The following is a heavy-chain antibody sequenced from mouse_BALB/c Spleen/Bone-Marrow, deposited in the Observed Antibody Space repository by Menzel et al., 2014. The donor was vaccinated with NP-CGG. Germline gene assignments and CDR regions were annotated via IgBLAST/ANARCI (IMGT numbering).Heavy chain of an antibody. CDR2: INPTSGYT. D-gene: IGHD2-1*01. Sequence: QVQLKESGPELAKPGASVKMSCRASGYTFTSYWMNWVKQRPVQGLEWIGYINPTSGYTEYNQKFEDKATLTTDKSSSTAYMQLSSLTSEDSAVYYCTTGGNDWFAYWGQGTLVTVSA. CDR1: GYTFTSYW. V-gene: IGHV1-7*01. CDR3: TTGGNDWFAY. J-gene: IGHJ3*01.